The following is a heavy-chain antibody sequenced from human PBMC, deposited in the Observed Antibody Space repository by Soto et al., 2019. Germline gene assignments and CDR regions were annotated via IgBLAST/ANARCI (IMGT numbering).Heavy chain of an antibody. CDR2: IYWDDDK. Sequence: QITLKESGPTLVKPTQTFTLTCTFSGFSLSTSGVGVGWIRQPPGKALEWLALIYWDDDKRYSPSLKSRLTITKDTSKNQVVLTMTNMDPVDTATYYCAHSLIPNWGSRGAFDYWGQGTLVTVSS. V-gene: IGHV2-5*02. D-gene: IGHD7-27*01. CDR1: GFSLSTSGVG. CDR3: AHSLIPNWGSRGAFDY. J-gene: IGHJ4*02.